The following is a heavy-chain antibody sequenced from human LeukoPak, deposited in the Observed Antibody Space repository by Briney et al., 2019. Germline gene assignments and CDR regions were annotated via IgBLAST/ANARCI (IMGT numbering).Heavy chain of an antibody. CDR1: GFTFSSYA. CDR3: AKGVETSTTGELPYYFDY. D-gene: IGHD3-10*01. CDR2: ISSNGGST. Sequence: GGSLRLSCAASGFTFSSYAMHWVRQAPGKGLEYVSAISSNGGSTYYANSVKGRFTISRDNSKNTLYLQMGSLRAEDTAVYYCAKGVETSTTGELPYYFDYWGQGTLVTVSS. J-gene: IGHJ4*02. V-gene: IGHV3-64*01.